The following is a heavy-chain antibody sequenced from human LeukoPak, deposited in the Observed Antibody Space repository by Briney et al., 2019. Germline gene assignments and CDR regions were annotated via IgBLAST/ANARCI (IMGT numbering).Heavy chain of an antibody. D-gene: IGHD6-6*01. Sequence: GESLKVSCKGSGYSFTSYWIGWVRQMPGKGLEWMGIIYPGDSDTRYSPSFQGQVTISADKSISTAYLQWSSLKASDTAMYYCARLDGGSSAYVNDAFDIWGQGTMVTVSS. J-gene: IGHJ3*02. V-gene: IGHV5-51*01. CDR1: GYSFTSYW. CDR3: ARLDGGSSAYVNDAFDI. CDR2: IYPGDSDT.